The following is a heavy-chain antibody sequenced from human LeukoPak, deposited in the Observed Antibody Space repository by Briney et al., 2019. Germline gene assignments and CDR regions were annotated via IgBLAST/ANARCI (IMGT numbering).Heavy chain of an antibody. CDR1: GGSISSYY. CDR3: ARSSSDCYDTLYFDY. CDR2: IYYSGST. D-gene: IGHD3-22*01. J-gene: IGHJ4*02. V-gene: IGHV4-39*07. Sequence: SETLSLTCTVSGGSISSYYWSWIRQPPGKGLEWIGSIYYSGSTYYNPSLKSRVTISVDTSKNQFSLKLSSVTAADTAVYYCARSSSDCYDTLYFDYWGQGTLVTVSS.